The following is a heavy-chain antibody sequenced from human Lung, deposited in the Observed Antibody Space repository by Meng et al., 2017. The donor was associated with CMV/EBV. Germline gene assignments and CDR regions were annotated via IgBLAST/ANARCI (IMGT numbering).Heavy chain of an antibody. CDR3: AREEILVEASAVGRAKYYYSGMDA. CDR1: GCTFTRYD. V-gene: IGHV1-8*01. Sequence: ASVXVSXXASGCTFTRYDINWVRQAAGQGLEWMGWMNTNSGNTGYAQNFQGRVTMTRNTATGTAYMELTSLKSEDTAVYYCAREEILVEASAVGRAKYYYSGMDAWGQGTXVTVSS. J-gene: IGHJ6*02. CDR2: MNTNSGNT. D-gene: IGHD2-15*01.